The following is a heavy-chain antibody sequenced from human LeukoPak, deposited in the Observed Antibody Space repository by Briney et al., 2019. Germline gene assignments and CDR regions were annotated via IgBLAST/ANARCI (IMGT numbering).Heavy chain of an antibody. CDR1: GFTFSSYS. CDR3: ARERETPWVRSDY. CDR2: ISSSSSYI. J-gene: IGHJ4*02. V-gene: IGHV3-21*01. Sequence: GGSLRLSCAASGFTFSSYSMNWVRQAPGKGLEWVSSISSSSSYIYYADSVKGRFTIPRDNAKNSLYLQMNSLRAEDTAVYYCARERETPWVRSDYWGQGTLVTVSS. D-gene: IGHD3-22*01.